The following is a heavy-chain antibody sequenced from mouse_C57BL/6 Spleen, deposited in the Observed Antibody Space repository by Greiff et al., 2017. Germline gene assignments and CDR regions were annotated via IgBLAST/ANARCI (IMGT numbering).Heavy chain of an antibody. CDR2: IDPEDGET. J-gene: IGHJ3*01. V-gene: IGHV14-2*01. D-gene: IGHD1-1*01. CDR1: GFNIKDYY. CDR3: AFYGSSPAWFAY. Sequence: DVKLQESGAELVKPGASVKLSCTASGFNIKDYYMHWVKQRTEQGLEWIGRIDPEDGETKYAPKFQGKATITADTSSNTAYLQLSSLTSEDTAVYYCAFYGSSPAWFAYWGQGTLVTVSA.